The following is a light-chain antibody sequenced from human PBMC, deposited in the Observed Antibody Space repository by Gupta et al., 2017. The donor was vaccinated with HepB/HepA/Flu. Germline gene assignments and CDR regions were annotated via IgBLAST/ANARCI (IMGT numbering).Light chain of an antibody. CDR3: AAWDASRNGQV. J-gene: IGLJ2*01. Sequence: SVLTQPPSASGTPGQRVTISCSGSSSNIGSNTVNWYQQLPGAAPKLLIYSNNQRHSGVPDRFSGSKSGTSAALATSWLQAEDEADYYCAAWDASRNGQVFGGGTKLTVL. CDR1: SSNIGSNT. V-gene: IGLV1-44*01. CDR2: SNN.